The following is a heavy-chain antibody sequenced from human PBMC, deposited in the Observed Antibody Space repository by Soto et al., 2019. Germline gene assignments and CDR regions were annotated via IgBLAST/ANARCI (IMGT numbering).Heavy chain of an antibody. CDR2: INAGNGNT. CDR3: AKAIYGCAILYYTAMDV. D-gene: IGHD3-9*01. Sequence: QVQLVQSGAEVKKPGASVKVSCKASGYTFTSYAMHWVRQAPGQRLECMGWINAGNGNTKYSQKFQGRVTITRDTSAITAYMELRSLRSEDTAVYYCAKAIYGCAILYYTAMDVWGQGTKVTVSS. CDR1: GYTFTSYA. J-gene: IGHJ6*02. V-gene: IGHV1-3*01.